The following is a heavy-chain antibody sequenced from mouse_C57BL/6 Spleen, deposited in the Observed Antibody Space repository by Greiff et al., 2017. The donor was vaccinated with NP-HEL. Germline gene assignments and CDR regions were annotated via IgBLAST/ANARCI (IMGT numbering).Heavy chain of an antibody. Sequence: QVQLKESGAELVRPGTSVKMSCKASGYTFTNYWIGWAKQRPGHGLEWIGDIYPGGGYTNYNEKFKGKATLTADKSSSTAYMQFSSLTSEDSAIYYCARSYYGSSRGFAYWGQGTLVTVSA. CDR3: ARSYYGSSRGFAY. V-gene: IGHV1-63*01. CDR2: IYPGGGYT. D-gene: IGHD1-1*01. CDR1: GYTFTNYW. J-gene: IGHJ3*01.